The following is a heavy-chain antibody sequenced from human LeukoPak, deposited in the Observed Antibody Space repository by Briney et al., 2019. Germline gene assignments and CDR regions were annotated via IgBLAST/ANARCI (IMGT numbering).Heavy chain of an antibody. V-gene: IGHV4-39*07. CDR3: ARNGYYSLDY. Sequence: PSETLSLTCCVCGGSISSSSCYWGWIRQPTGKGLEWIGSIYHSGSTNYNPSLKSRVTIPVDKSKNQFSLKLSSLTAADTAVYYCARNGYYSLDYWGQGIVVTVSS. J-gene: IGHJ4*02. CDR1: GGSISSSSCY. D-gene: IGHD3-10*01. CDR2: IYHSGST.